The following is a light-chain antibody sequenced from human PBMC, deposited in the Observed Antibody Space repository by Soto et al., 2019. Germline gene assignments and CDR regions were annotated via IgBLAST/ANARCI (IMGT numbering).Light chain of an antibody. V-gene: IGKV3-20*01. Sequence: EIVLTQSPGTLSLSPGERATLSCRTSQSVSSTYLAWYQQKPGQAPRLLIYDASSRATGIPDRFSGSGSGTDFTLTISRLEPEDFAVYYCQQYGGSLITFGQGTRLEIK. CDR3: QQYGGSLIT. CDR2: DAS. CDR1: QSVSSTY. J-gene: IGKJ5*01.